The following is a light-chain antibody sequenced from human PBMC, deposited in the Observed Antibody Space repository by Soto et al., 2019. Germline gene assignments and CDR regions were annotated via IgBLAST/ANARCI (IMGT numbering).Light chain of an antibody. Sequence: QSVLTQPASVSGSPGQSITISCTVTSIDVGSYNYVSWYQQHPGKAPKLMIYEVSNRPSGVSNRFSGSKSGNTASLTISGLQAEDEANYYCSSYTSISTRVFGGGTQLTVL. V-gene: IGLV2-14*01. CDR3: SSYTSISTRV. CDR2: EVS. J-gene: IGLJ3*02. CDR1: SIDVGSYNY.